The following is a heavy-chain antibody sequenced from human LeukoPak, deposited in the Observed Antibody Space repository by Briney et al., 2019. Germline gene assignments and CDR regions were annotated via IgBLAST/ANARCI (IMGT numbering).Heavy chain of an antibody. CDR2: VYTSGST. V-gene: IGHV4-61*02. CDR3: ARGTGNAFDI. CDR1: GGSISSRSYD. Sequence: SQTLSLTCTVSGGSISSRSYDWSWIRQPAGKGLDWIGRVYTSGSTNYNPSLKSRVTISVDTSKNQFSLKLTSVTAADTAVYYCARGTGNAFDIWGQGTMVTVSS. J-gene: IGHJ3*02. D-gene: IGHD1-14*01.